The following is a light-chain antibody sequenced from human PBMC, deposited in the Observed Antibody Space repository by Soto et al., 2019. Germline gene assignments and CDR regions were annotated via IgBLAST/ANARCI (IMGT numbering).Light chain of an antibody. CDR1: QSISSL. CDR3: QQYNTYPWT. J-gene: IGKJ1*01. V-gene: IGKV1-5*01. CDR2: DTS. Sequence: DIQMTQSPATLSASVGDRVTITCRASQSISSLLAWYQQKPGKVPKLLIDDTSSLESGVPSRFSGSGSGTEFTLTISSLQPDDFATYYCQQYNTYPWTFGQGTKVDIK.